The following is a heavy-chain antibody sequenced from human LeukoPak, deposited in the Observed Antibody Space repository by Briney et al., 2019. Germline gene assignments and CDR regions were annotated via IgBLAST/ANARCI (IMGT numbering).Heavy chain of an antibody. Sequence: PGGSLRLSCAASGFTFSSYSMNWVRQAPGKGLEWVSSISSSSSYIYYADLVKGRFTISRDNAKNSLYLQMNSLRAEDTAVYYCARDDCSSTSCYNFDYWGQGTLVTVSS. CDR2: ISSSSSYI. CDR3: ARDDCSSTSCYNFDY. J-gene: IGHJ4*02. D-gene: IGHD2-2*02. CDR1: GFTFSSYS. V-gene: IGHV3-21*01.